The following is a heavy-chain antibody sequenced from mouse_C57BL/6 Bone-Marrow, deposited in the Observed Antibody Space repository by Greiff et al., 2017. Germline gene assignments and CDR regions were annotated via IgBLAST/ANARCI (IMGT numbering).Heavy chain of an antibody. V-gene: IGHV1-81*01. CDR2: IYPKSGNT. Sequence: VQGVESGAELARPGASVKLSCKASGYTFTSYGISWVKQRTGQGLEWIGEIYPKSGNTYYNEKFKGKATLTADKSSSTAYMELRSLTSEDPAVYFCARAYYYGSSHFDYWGQGTTLTVSS. CDR3: ARAYYYGSSHFDY. D-gene: IGHD1-1*01. CDR1: GYTFTSYG. J-gene: IGHJ2*01.